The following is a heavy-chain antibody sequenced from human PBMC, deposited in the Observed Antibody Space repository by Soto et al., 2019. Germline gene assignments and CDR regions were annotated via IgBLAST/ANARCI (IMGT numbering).Heavy chain of an antibody. CDR2: ISGSGGST. Sequence: GGSLILSCAASGFTFSSYAMSWVRQAPGKGLEWVSAISGSGGSTYYADSVKGRFTISRDNSKNTLYLQMNSLRAEDTAVYYCAKEVEMATIRKIYNWFDPWGQGTLVNVSS. J-gene: IGHJ5*02. CDR3: AKEVEMATIRKIYNWFDP. CDR1: GFTFSSYA. V-gene: IGHV3-23*01. D-gene: IGHD5-12*01.